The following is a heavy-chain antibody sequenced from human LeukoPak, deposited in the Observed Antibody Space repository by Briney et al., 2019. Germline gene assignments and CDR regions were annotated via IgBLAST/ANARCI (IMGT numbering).Heavy chain of an antibody. CDR2: INPNSGGT. D-gene: IGHD2-2*01. J-gene: IGHJ4*02. V-gene: IGHV1-2*02. CDR1: GYTFTGYY. CDR3: ARSCSSTSCSDY. Sequence: ASVKVSCKASGYTFTGYYMHWVRQAPGQGLEWMGWINPNSGGTNYAQKFQGRVTMTRDTSISTAYMELSRLRSDDTAVYYCARSCSSTSCSDYWGQGTLVTVSS.